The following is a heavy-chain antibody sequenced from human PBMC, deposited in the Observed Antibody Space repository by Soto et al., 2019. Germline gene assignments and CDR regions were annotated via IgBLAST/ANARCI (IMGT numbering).Heavy chain of an antibody. D-gene: IGHD3-10*01. CDR1: GGTFSSYA. Sequence: SVKVSCKASGGTFSSYAISWVRQAPGQGLEWMGGIIPIFGTANYAQKFQGRVTITADESTSTAYMELSSLRSEDTAVYYCARFKGLLWFGDDRTSQFDYWGQGTLVTVSS. V-gene: IGHV1-69*13. J-gene: IGHJ4*02. CDR3: ARFKGLLWFGDDRTSQFDY. CDR2: IIPIFGTA.